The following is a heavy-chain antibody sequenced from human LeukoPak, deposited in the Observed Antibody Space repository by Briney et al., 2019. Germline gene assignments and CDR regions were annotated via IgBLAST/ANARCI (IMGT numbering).Heavy chain of an antibody. V-gene: IGHV1-69*04. J-gene: IGHJ4*02. CDR1: GGTFSSYA. CDR3: ATCGFELGSGISYYFDY. D-gene: IGHD3-10*01. CDR2: IIPILGIA. Sequence: GASVKVSCKASGGTFSSYAISWVRQAPGQGLEWMGRIIPILGIANYAQKFQGRVTMTEDTSTDTAYMELSSLRSEDTAVYYCATCGFELGSGISYYFDYWGQGTLVTVSS.